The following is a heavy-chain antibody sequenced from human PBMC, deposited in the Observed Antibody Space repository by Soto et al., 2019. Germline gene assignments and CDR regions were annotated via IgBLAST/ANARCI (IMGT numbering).Heavy chain of an antibody. CDR1: GFTFRTYG. CDR3: ASSYRAYYYIGY. CDR2: IWFDGSNQ. V-gene: IGHV3-33*01. Sequence: QVRLVESGGGVVQPGRSLRLSCAASGFTFRTYGMHWVHQAPGKGLEWVAVIWFDGSNQYYADSVKGRFTISRDNSKNTLYLQMNSLTAEDTAVYYCASSYRAYYYIGYWGQGTLVTVSS. J-gene: IGHJ4*02. D-gene: IGHD3-10*01.